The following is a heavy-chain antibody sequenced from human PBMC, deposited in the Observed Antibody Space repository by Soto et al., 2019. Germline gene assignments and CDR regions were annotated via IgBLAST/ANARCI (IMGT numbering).Heavy chain of an antibody. D-gene: IGHD3-16*01. CDR2: ISAYNGNT. CDR1: GYTFTSYG. Sequence: QVQLVQSGAEVKKPGASVKVSCKASGYTFTSYGISWVRQAPGQGLEWMGWISAYNGNTNYAQKLQGRTTITTDTPPSKANMGGGGRSSDDRAVYYGARGGGGGGYYYMDVWGKGTTVTVSS. CDR3: ARGGGGGGYYYMDV. V-gene: IGHV1-18*01. J-gene: IGHJ6*03.